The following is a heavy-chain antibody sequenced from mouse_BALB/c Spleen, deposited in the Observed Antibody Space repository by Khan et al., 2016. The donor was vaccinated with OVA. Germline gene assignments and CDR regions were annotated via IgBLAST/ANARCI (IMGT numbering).Heavy chain of an antibody. D-gene: IGHD2-1*01. Sequence: EVELVESGGGLVRPGGSLKLSCAASGFSFTSYTMSWVRQTPAKRLEWVATISSGSTYTYYPDSVKGRFTISRDNAKHTLYLQMSSLKSADTAMYYCTRDGNYAHWYFDVWGAGTTVTVSS. J-gene: IGHJ1*02. CDR3: TRDGNYAHWYFDV. V-gene: IGHV5-6-4*01. CDR1: GFSFTSYT. CDR2: ISSGSTYT.